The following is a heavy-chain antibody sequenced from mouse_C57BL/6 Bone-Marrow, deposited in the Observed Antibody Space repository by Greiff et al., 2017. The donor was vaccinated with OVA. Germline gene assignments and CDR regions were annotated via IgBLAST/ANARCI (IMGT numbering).Heavy chain of an antibody. D-gene: IGHD1-1*01. V-gene: IGHV1-81*01. J-gene: IGHJ3*01. CDR3: ARELITTVVGGAY. Sequence: QVQLQQSGAELARPGASVKLSCKASGYTFTSYGISWVKQRTGQGLEWIGEIYPRSGNTYYNEKFKGKATLPADKSSSTAYMELRSLTSEDSAVYFCARELITTVVGGAYWGQGTLVTVSA. CDR2: IYPRSGNT. CDR1: GYTFTSYG.